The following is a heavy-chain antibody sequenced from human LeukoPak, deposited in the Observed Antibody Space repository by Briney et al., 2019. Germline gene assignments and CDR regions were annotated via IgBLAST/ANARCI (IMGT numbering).Heavy chain of an antibody. Sequence: SETLSLTCTVSGDSISSYYWSWIRQPPGKGLEWIGYIYYGGSTNYNPSLKSRVTISVDTSKNQFSLKLSSVTAADTAVYYCAREDCSSTSCYPENWGQGTPVTVSS. CDR1: GDSISSYY. CDR3: AREDCSSTSCYPEN. CDR2: IYYGGST. J-gene: IGHJ4*02. D-gene: IGHD2-2*01. V-gene: IGHV4-59*01.